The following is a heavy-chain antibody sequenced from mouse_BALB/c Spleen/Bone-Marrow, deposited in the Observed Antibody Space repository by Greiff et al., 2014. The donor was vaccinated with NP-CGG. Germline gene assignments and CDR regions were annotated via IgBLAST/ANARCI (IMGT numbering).Heavy chain of an antibody. CDR3: ARGLLQYYYAMDY. J-gene: IGHJ4*01. V-gene: IGHV14-3*02. CDR1: GFNIKDTY. CDR2: IDPANG. Sequence: VQLQQSGAELVKPGASVKLSCTASGFNIKDTYMHWVKQRPEQGLAWIGRIDPANGNDPKFQGKATITADTSSNTAYLQLSSLTSEDTAVYYCARGLLQYYYAMDYWGQGTSVTVSS. D-gene: IGHD2-3*01.